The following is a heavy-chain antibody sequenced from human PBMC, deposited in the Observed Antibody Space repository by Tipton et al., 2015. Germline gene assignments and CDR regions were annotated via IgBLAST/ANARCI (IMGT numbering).Heavy chain of an antibody. J-gene: IGHJ4*02. Sequence: TLSLTCTVSGGSFSDYYWSWIRQSPGEGLEWIGYIYYSGSTNYNPSLRSRVAMSMDTSKNQFFLNLSSVTAADTAVYYCARIRGRYVMDSWGQGTLVTVSS. CDR2: IYYSGST. CDR1: GGSFSDYY. D-gene: IGHD3-16*01. V-gene: IGHV4-59*12. CDR3: ARIRGRYVMDS.